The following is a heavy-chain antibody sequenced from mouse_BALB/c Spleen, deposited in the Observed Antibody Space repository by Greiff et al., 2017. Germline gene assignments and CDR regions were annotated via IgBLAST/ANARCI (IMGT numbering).Heavy chain of an antibody. CDR2: IDPANGNT. D-gene: IGHD1-1*01. Sequence: VQLQQSGAELVKPGASVKLSCTASGFNIKDTYMHWVKQRPEQGLEWIGRIDPANGNTKYDPKFQGKATITADTSSNTAYLQLSSLTSEDTAVYYCARGRYYPVAMDYWGQGTSVTVSS. CDR3: ARGRYYPVAMDY. CDR1: GFNIKDTY. V-gene: IGHV14-3*02. J-gene: IGHJ4*01.